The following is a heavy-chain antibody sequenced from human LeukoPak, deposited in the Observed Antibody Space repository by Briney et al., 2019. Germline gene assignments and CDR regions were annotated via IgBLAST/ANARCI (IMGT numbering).Heavy chain of an antibody. V-gene: IGHV2-5*02. CDR2: IYSDDDD. CDR1: GFSLVTRGVN. D-gene: IGHD5-12*01. Sequence: SGATLVKPTQTLTLTFTFSGFSLVTRGVNVGWIRNPQVKALEWLALIYSDDDDRYSPSLRTRLTITKDTSKNQAILTMTNMDPVDTATYYCAHRRRGFMDVWGQGTTVTVSS. CDR3: AHRRRGFMDV. J-gene: IGHJ6*02.